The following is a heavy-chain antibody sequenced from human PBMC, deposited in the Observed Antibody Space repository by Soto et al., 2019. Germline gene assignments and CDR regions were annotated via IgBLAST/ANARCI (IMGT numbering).Heavy chain of an antibody. J-gene: IGHJ3*02. Sequence: QVQLVQSGAEVKKPGSSVKVSCKASGGTFSTYTIIWVRQAPGQGLEWMGRIIPMLNITNTAQSFQDRVTIIADKSTSTAYLELSTLRSDDTAMYFCTLGSGSAETFDIWGRGTMVTVSS. CDR2: IIPMLNIT. V-gene: IGHV1-69*02. CDR3: TLGSGSAETFDI. D-gene: IGHD6-25*01. CDR1: GGTFSTYT.